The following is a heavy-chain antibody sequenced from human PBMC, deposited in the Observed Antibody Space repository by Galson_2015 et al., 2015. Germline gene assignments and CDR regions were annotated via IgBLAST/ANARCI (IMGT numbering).Heavy chain of an antibody. CDR1: EFTFSSYY. V-gene: IGHV3-21*01. D-gene: IGHD3-3*01. CDR2: ISSTTTYI. CDR3: ARQILDYHFWSGYYPTNLDY. J-gene: IGHJ4*02. Sequence: SLRLSCAASEFTFSSYYMSWVRQAPGKGLEWVSSISSTTTYIYYADSVKGRFTISRDNAKNSLYLQMNSLGAEDTAVYYCARQILDYHFWSGYYPTNLDYWGQGTLGTVPS.